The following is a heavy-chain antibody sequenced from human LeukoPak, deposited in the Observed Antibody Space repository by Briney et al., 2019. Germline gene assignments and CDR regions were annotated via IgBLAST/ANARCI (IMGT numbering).Heavy chain of an antibody. Sequence: GGSLRLSCAASGFTFSDYYMSWIRQAPGKGLEWVSYISSSGSTIYYADSVKGRFTISRDNAKNSLYLQMNSLRAEDTAVYYCARVLDPIGYCSGGSCYRSHYFDYWGQGTLVTVSS. J-gene: IGHJ4*02. CDR1: GFTFSDYY. D-gene: IGHD2-15*01. CDR2: ISSSGSTI. CDR3: ARVLDPIGYCSGGSCYRSHYFDY. V-gene: IGHV3-11*04.